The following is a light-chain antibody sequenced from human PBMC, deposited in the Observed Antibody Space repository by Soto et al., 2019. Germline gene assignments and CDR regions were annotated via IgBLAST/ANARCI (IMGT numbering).Light chain of an antibody. V-gene: IGKV1-39*01. CDR2: KAS. CDR1: QSISSY. J-gene: IGKJ1*01. Sequence: DIQMTQSPSSLSASVGDRVTITCRASQSISSYLNWYQQKPGKAPKPLIYKASTLKSGVPSRFSGSGSGTEFTLTISSLQSEDFAVYYCQQYNNWPRTFGQGTKVDIK. CDR3: QQYNNWPRT.